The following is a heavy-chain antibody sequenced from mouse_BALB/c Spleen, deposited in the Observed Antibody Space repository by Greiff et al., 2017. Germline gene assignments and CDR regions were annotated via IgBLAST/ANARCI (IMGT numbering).Heavy chain of an antibody. CDR3: ARHEEGEMDY. CDR2: IYPGDGDT. J-gene: IGHJ2*01. CDR1: GYAFSSSW. V-gene: IGHV1-82*01. Sequence: QVQLQQSGPELVKPGASVKISCKASGYAFSSSWMNWVKQRPGQGLEWIGRIYPGDGDTNYNGKFKGKATLTADKSSSTAYMQLSSLTSVDSAVYFCARHEEGEMDYWGQGTTLTVSS.